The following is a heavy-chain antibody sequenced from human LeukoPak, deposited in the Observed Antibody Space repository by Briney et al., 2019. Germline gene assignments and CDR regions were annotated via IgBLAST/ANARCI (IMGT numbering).Heavy chain of an antibody. CDR1: GYTFTSYD. Sequence: GASVKVSCKASGYTFTSYDISWVRQAPGQGLEWMGWISAYNGNTNYAQKFQGRVTMTTDTSTCTAYMELRSLRYDDTAVYYCARGGGNSLYHFDYWGQGTLVTVSS. D-gene: IGHD1-7*01. CDR3: ARGGGNSLYHFDY. CDR2: ISAYNGNT. J-gene: IGHJ4*02. V-gene: IGHV1-18*01.